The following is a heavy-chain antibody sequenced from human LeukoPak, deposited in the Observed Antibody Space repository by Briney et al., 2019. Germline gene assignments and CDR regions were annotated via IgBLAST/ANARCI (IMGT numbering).Heavy chain of an antibody. J-gene: IGHJ4*02. V-gene: IGHV3-74*01. CDR3: ASLDY. CDR1: GFTFSIYW. CDR2: INSDGSST. Sequence: GGSLRLSCAASGFTFSIYWVHWVRQAPGKGLVGVSSINSDGSSTSYADSVKGRFTISRDNAKNTLYLQMNTLRAEDTAVYYCASLDYWGQGTPVTVSS.